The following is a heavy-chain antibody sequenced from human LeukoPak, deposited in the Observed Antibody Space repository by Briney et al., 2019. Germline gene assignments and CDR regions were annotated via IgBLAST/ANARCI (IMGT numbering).Heavy chain of an antibody. J-gene: IGHJ4*02. V-gene: IGHV3-48*04. D-gene: IGHD2-2*01. Sequence: GRSLRLSCAASGFPFSSYSMNWVRQAPGKGLEWVSYISGSSSSIYYADSVEGRFTISRDNAKNSLYLQMNSLRVEDTAVYYCTRDHITSWQIDFWGQGTMVTVSS. CDR2: ISGSSSSI. CDR1: GFPFSSYS. CDR3: TRDHITSWQIDF.